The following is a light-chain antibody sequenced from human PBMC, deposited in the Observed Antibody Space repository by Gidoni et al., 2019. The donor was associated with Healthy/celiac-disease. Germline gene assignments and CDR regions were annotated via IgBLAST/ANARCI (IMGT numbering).Light chain of an antibody. J-gene: IGLJ3*02. V-gene: IGLV1-44*01. CDR2: SNN. CDR1: SSNIGSNT. Sequence: QSVLTQPTSASGTPGQRVTLSCSGSSSNIGSNTVNLYHQLPGTAPKLLIYSNNQRPSGVPVRFSGSKSGTSASLAISGLQSEDEADYYCAAWDDILNGWVFGGGTKLTVL. CDR3: AAWDDILNGWV.